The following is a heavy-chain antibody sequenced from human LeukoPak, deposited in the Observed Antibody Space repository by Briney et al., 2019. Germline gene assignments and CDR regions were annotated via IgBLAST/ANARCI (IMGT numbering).Heavy chain of an antibody. CDR1: GXSISSGGYY. CDR3: ARHEAPYYDILTGYFDY. Sequence: SETLSLTFTVSGXSISSGGYYWAWIRQPPGKGLEWIGSIYYSGTTYYNPPLKSRVTIFVDTSNNQFSLYLNSVTAADTAVYYCARHEAPYYDILTGYFDYWGQGTLVSVSS. V-gene: IGHV4-39*01. D-gene: IGHD3-9*01. J-gene: IGHJ4*02. CDR2: IYYSGTT.